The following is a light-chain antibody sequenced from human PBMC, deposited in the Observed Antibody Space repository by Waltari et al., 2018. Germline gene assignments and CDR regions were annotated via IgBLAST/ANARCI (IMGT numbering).Light chain of an antibody. CDR1: SSDVGGYNY. CDR3: SSYTSSSTLG. J-gene: IGLJ1*01. V-gene: IGLV2-14*03. CDR2: DVS. Sequence: QSALTQPASVSGSPGQSITISCTGTSSDVGGYNYVSWYQQHPGKPPKLMICDVSNRPSGVSNRFSGSRSGNTASLTISGLQAEDEADYYCSSYTSSSTLGFGTGTKVTVL.